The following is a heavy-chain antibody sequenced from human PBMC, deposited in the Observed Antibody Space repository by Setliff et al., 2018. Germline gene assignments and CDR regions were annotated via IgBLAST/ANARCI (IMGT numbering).Heavy chain of an antibody. D-gene: IGHD3-16*01. CDR2: VSFSGST. J-gene: IGHJ3*01. CDR1: GASISRTSYY. Sequence: PSETLSLTCNVSGASISRTSYYWGWIRQSPGKGVEWIASVSFSGSTYYNSALKSRATIFAHKSQTHFSLRLTSATAADTATYYCASWGSAIGFDLWGQGKLVTVSS. CDR3: ASWGSAIGFDL. V-gene: IGHV4-39*02.